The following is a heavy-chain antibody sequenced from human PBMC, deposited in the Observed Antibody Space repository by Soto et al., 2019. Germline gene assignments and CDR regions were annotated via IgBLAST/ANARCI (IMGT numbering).Heavy chain of an antibody. Sequence: QVQLLQSGAEVKKPGASVKVSCKASGYTFTNYGITWVRQAPGQGLEWMGWISAYNGDTHYTQRLQGIVTMTTDTSTCTAYRELMGLRSDDTAVYYWARVRQLVGYFYYYMDVWGKGTTVTVSS. CDR1: GYTFTNYG. CDR2: ISAYNGDT. D-gene: IGHD6-6*01. V-gene: IGHV1-18*01. CDR3: ARVRQLVGYFYYYMDV. J-gene: IGHJ6*03.